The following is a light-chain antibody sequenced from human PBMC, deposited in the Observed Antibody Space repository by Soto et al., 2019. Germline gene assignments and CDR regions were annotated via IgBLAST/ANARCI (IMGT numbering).Light chain of an antibody. V-gene: IGKV4-1*01. CDR3: HQYYSNHPLT. Sequence: DIVMTQSPDSLAVSLGERATINCKSSQSVLYSSNNKNYLAWYQQKPGQPPKLLIYWASTRESGVPDRFSGSGSGTDFTLTISSLQAEDVAVYYCHQYYSNHPLTFGGGTKVEIK. CDR1: QSVLYSSNNKNY. J-gene: IGKJ4*01. CDR2: WAS.